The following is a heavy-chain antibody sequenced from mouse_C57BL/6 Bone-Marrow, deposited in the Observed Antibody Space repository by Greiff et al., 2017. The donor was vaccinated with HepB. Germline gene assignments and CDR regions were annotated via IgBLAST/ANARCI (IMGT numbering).Heavy chain of an antibody. V-gene: IGHV1-42*01. D-gene: IGHD1-1*01. CDR1: GYSFTGYY. CDR3: ARQVFYYAFDY. Sequence: DVQLQESGPELVKPGASVKISCKASGYSFTGYYMNWVKQSPEKSLEWIGEINPSTGGTTYNQKFKAKATLTVDKSSSTAYMQLKSLTSEDSAVYYCARQVFYYAFDYWGQGTTLTVSS. CDR2: INPSTGGT. J-gene: IGHJ2*01.